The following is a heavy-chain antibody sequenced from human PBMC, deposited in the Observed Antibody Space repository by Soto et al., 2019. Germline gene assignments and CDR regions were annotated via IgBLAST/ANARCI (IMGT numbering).Heavy chain of an antibody. V-gene: IGHV3-30*03. Sequence: QAQLVESGGGVVQPGRSLRLSCAASGSAFSSYGMHWVRQAPGTGLGWVAVISYDGSLQHYADSVKGRFTISRDNSKNMVLLQMSSLRAEDTAVYYCVSDRGYGHASVPYSWGQGTLVSVSS. CDR3: VSDRGYGHASVPYS. D-gene: IGHD5-18*01. CDR2: ISYDGSLQ. J-gene: IGHJ4*02. CDR1: GSAFSSYG.